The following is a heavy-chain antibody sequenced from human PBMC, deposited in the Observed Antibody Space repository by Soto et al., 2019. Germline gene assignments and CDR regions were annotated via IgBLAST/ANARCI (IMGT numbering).Heavy chain of an antibody. CDR3: ARASDFGSGSYYYGSGRSYYFDY. D-gene: IGHD3-10*01. Sequence: GGSLRLSCAASGFTFSSYDMHWVRQATGKGLEWVSAIGTAGDTYYPGSVKGRFTISRENAKNSLYLQMNSLRAGDTAVYYCARASDFGSGSYYYGSGRSYYFDYWGQGTLVTVSS. V-gene: IGHV3-13*01. J-gene: IGHJ4*02. CDR2: IGTAGDT. CDR1: GFTFSSYD.